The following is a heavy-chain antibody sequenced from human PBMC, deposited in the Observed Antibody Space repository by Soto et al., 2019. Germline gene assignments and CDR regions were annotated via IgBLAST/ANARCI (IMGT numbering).Heavy chain of an antibody. D-gene: IGHD3-3*01. CDR2: IWLDGSNE. V-gene: IGHV3-33*01. J-gene: IGHJ4*02. CDR1: GFTFSNYG. Sequence: QVQMVESGGGVVQPGRSLRLSCAASGFTFSNYGMHWVRQAPGKGLEWVDGIWLDGSNEYYADSVKGRFTISRDNSKNTLYLQMNSLRVEDTAVYYCAGSYELWSPGYWGQGTLVTVSS. CDR3: AGSYELWSPGY.